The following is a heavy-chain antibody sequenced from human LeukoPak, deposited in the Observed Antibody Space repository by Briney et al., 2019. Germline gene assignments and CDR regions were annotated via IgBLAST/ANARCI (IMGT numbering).Heavy chain of an antibody. CDR1: GYTFTSYG. J-gene: IGHJ4*02. V-gene: IGHV1-18*01. D-gene: IGHD2-2*01. Sequence: ASVKVSCKASGYTFTSYGISWVRQAPGQGLEWMGWISAYNGNTNYAQKLQGRVTMTTDTSTSTAYMEPRSLRSDDTAVYYCARDQDIVVVPAAKPNGVFDYWGQGTLVTVSS. CDR3: ARDQDIVVVPAAKPNGVFDY. CDR2: ISAYNGNT.